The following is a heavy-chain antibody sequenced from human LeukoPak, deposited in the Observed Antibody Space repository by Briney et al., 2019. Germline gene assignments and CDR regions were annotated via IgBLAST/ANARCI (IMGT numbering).Heavy chain of an antibody. CDR1: GGSVSSGSYY. V-gene: IGHV4-61*01. Sequence: ASETLSLTCTVSGGSVSSGSYYWSWIRQPPGKGLEWIGYIYYSGSTNYNPSLKSRVTISVDTSKNQFSLKLSSVTAADTAVYYCARWASYYYDSSGRFDYWGQGTLVTVSS. CDR2: IYYSGST. CDR3: ARWASYYYDSSGRFDY. D-gene: IGHD3-22*01. J-gene: IGHJ4*02.